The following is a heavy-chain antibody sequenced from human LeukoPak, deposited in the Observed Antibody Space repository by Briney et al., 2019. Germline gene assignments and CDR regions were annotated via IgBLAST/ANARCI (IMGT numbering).Heavy chain of an antibody. CDR3: ARTNPVYGDYDY. CDR1: GFNFSTYT. Sequence: GGSLRLSCAASGFNFSTYTMHWVRQAPGKGLQWVSVVYPDGRTYYADSVKGRFTISRDNSRNTLLLQLNSLRADDTAVYYCARTNPVYGDYDYWGQGTLVTVSS. J-gene: IGHJ4*02. D-gene: IGHD4-17*01. V-gene: IGHV3-53*01. CDR2: VYPDGRT.